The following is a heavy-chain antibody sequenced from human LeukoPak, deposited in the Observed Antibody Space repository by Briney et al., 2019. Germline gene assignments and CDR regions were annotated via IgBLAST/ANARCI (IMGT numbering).Heavy chain of an antibody. V-gene: IGHV4-34*01. J-gene: IGHJ4*02. D-gene: IGHD3-10*01. CDR1: GGSFSGYY. CDR2: INHSGST. Sequence: SETLSLTCAVYGGSFSGYYWSWIRQPPGKGQEWIGEINHSGSTNYNPSLKSRVTISVDTSKNQFSLKLSSVTAADTAVYYCARGRGRSFDYWGQGTLVTVSS. CDR3: ARGRGRSFDY.